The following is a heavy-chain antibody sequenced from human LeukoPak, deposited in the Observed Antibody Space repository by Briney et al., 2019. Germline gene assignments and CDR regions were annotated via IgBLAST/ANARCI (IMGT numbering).Heavy chain of an antibody. CDR3: TTEPPIVVVPAAYYFDY. D-gene: IGHD2-2*01. J-gene: IGHJ4*02. CDR2: IKSKTDGGTT. V-gene: IGHV3-15*01. Sequence: PGGSLRLSCAASGFTFSNAWMSWVRQAPGKGLEWVGRIKSKTDGGTTDYAAPVKGRFTISRDDSKNTLYLQMNSLKTEDTAMYYCTTEPPIVVVPAAYYFDYWGQGTLVTVSS. CDR1: GFTFSNAW.